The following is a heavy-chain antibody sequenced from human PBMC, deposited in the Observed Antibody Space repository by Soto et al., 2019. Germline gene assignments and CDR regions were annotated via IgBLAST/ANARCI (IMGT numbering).Heavy chain of an antibody. CDR1: GFTFSTYW. J-gene: IGHJ6*02. Sequence: EVQLVESGGGLVQPGGSLRLSCAASGFTFSTYWMNWVRQAPGKGLQWVANIKEDGSEEYYVDSVKGRFTISRDNAMNSLYLDMNSLRGEDTAVYYCARDWGAPGRGSALGYYYHFGMDVWGQGTTVTVPS. V-gene: IGHV3-7*05. D-gene: IGHD3-16*01. CDR3: ARDWGAPGRGSALGYYYHFGMDV. CDR2: IKEDGSEE.